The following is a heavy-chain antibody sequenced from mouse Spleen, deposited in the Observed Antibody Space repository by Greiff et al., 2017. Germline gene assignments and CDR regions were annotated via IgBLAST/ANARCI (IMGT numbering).Heavy chain of an antibody. Sequence: QVHVKQPGAELVKPGASVKLSCKASGYTFTSYWMHWVKQRPGRGLEWIGRIDPNSGGTKYNEKFKSKATLTVDKPSSTAYMQLSSLTSEDSAVYYCTRGGPLLRFYAMDYWGQGTSVTVSS. J-gene: IGHJ4*01. CDR3: TRGGPLLRFYAMDY. CDR1: GYTFTSYW. V-gene: IGHV1-62-3*01. D-gene: IGHD1-1*01. CDR2: IDPNSGGT.